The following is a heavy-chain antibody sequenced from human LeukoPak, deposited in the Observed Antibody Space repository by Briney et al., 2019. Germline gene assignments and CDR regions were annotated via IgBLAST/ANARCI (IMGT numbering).Heavy chain of an antibody. Sequence: GGSLRLSCAASGFTFSSSAMSWVRQAPGKGLEWVSAISSSGGSTYYADSVKGRFTVSRDNSKNTLYLQMNSLRAEDTAVFYCAKECSGGSCYSNSQYYYYGMDVWGQGTTVTVSS. J-gene: IGHJ6*02. CDR3: AKECSGGSCYSNSQYYYYGMDV. V-gene: IGHV3-23*01. CDR1: GFTFSSSA. D-gene: IGHD2-15*01. CDR2: ISSSGGST.